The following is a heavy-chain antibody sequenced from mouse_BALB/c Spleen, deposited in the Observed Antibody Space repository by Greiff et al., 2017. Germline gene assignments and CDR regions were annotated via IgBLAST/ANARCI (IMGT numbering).Heavy chain of an antibody. CDR3: ARDIWLRYAMDY. CDR1: GFTFTDYY. V-gene: IGHV7-3*02. CDR2: IRNKANGYTT. D-gene: IGHD2-2*01. J-gene: IGHJ4*01. Sequence: EVQRVESGGGLVQPGGSLRLSCATSGFTFTDYYMSWVRQPPGKALEWLGFIRNKANGYTTEYSASVKGRFTISRDNSQSILYLQMNTLRAEDSATYYCARDIWLRYAMDYWGQGTSVTVSS.